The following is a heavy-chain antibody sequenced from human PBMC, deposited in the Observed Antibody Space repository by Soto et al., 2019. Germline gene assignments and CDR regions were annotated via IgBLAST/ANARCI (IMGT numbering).Heavy chain of an antibody. D-gene: IGHD2-15*01. CDR1: GGSISSGGYY. V-gene: IGHV4-31*03. J-gene: IGHJ5*02. Sequence: LSLTCTVSGGSISSGGYYWSWIRQHPGKGLEWIGYIYYSGSTYYNPSLKSRVTMSVDTSKNQFSLKLSSVTAADTAVYYCAREVEGYCSGGSCHNWFDPWGQGTLVTVSS. CDR3: AREVEGYCSGGSCHNWFDP. CDR2: IYYSGST.